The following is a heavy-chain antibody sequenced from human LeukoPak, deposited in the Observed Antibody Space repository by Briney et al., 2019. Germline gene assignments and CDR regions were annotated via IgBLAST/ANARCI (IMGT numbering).Heavy chain of an antibody. J-gene: IGHJ4*02. CDR3: AKDTLGYCSSTSCPCPDY. CDR2: IRYDGNNK. D-gene: IGHD2-2*01. Sequence: GGSLRLSCTVSAGSFGTYMHWVRQAPGKGLEWVAFIRYDGNNKYYADSVKGRFTISRDNSKNTLYLQMNSLRAEDTAVYYCAKDTLGYCSSTSCPCPDYWGQGTLVTVSS. V-gene: IGHV3-30*02. CDR1: AGSFGTY.